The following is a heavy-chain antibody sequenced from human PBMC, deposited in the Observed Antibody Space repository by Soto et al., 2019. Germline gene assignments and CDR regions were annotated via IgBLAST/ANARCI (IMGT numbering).Heavy chain of an antibody. CDR1: GGSISNYY. J-gene: IGHJ4*02. CDR3: ARHYHSPAEYYYGSGSNMSPLVYFDY. D-gene: IGHD3-10*01. Sequence: SETLSLTCTVSGGSISNYYWSWIRQPPGKGLEWIGYIYYTGSTNYNPSLKSRVTISVDTSKNQFSLKLSSVTAADTAVYYCARHYHSPAEYYYGSGSNMSPLVYFDYWGQGTLVTVSS. V-gene: IGHV4-59*08. CDR2: IYYTGST.